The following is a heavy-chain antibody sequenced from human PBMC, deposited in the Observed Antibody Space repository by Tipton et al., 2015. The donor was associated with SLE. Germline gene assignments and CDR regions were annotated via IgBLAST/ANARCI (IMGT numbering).Heavy chain of an antibody. D-gene: IGHD2-2*02. Sequence: YWIGWVRQMPGKGLEWIGYIYYSGNTYYNPSLKSRVTISVDTSKNHFSLNLSSVTAADTAVYYCARAATAISPFDYWGQGTLVTVSS. CDR3: ARAATAISPFDY. V-gene: IGHV4-31*02. J-gene: IGHJ4*02. CDR2: IYYSGNT. CDR1: Y.